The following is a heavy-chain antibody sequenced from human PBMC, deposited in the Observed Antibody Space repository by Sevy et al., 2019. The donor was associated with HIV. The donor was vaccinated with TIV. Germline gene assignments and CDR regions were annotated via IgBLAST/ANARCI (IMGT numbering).Heavy chain of an antibody. CDR3: AKRRERPAASFDD. D-gene: IGHD2-2*01. Sequence: GGSLRLSCAASGFTFSNYGMHWVRQAPGKGLEWAPFIRYDGSNKDYADSVKGRFTISRDNSKNMLYLQMNSLRADDTPVYYCAKRRERPAASFDDWGQGTRVTVSS. J-gene: IGHJ4*02. V-gene: IGHV3-30*02. CDR2: IRYDGSNK. CDR1: GFTFSNYG.